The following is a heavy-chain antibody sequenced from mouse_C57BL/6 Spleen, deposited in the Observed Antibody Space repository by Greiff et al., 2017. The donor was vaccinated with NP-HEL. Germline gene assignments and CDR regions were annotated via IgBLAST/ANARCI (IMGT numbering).Heavy chain of an antibody. V-gene: IGHV1-76*01. J-gene: IGHJ2*01. D-gene: IGHD1-1*01. CDR3: ARGSYYSNYFDY. CDR2: IYPGSGNT. CDR1: GYTFTDYY. Sequence: VQLQQSGAELVRPGASVKLSRKASGYTFTDYYINWVKQRPGQGLEWIARIYPGSGNTYYNEKFKGKATLTAEKSSSTAYMQLSSLTSEDSAVYFCARGSYYSNYFDYWGQGTTLTVSS.